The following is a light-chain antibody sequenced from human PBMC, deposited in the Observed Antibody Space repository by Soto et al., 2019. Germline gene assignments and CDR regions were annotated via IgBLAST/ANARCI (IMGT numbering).Light chain of an antibody. CDR1: QSVGRN. CDR3: QQYNNWPYT. V-gene: IGKV3-15*01. CDR2: GTS. J-gene: IGKJ2*01. Sequence: EIVMTQSPVALSVSPGERAALSCKASQSVGRNFAWYQQRPGQAPRVLIYGTSTRATGVPARFSGSGSGTDFTITIRSLQSEDFAVYYWQQYNNWPYTFGQGTRLEIK.